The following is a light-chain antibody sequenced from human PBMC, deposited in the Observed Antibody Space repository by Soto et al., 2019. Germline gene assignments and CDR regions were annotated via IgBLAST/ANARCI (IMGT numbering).Light chain of an antibody. V-gene: IGKV3-15*01. J-gene: IGKJ1*01. CDR1: QSVAGRY. CDR2: HAS. CDR3: QQYNNWPPWT. Sequence: EIVLTQSPGTLSLSPGERATLSCRASQSVAGRYLAWYQQKPGQAPRLLIYHASARATGIPARFSGSGSGTEFTLTISGLQSEDFAVYYCQQYNNWPPWTFGQGTKVDIK.